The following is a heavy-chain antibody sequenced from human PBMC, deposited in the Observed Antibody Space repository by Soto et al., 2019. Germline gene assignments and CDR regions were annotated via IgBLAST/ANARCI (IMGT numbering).Heavy chain of an antibody. Sequence: GGSLRLSCAASGFTFSSYEMNWVRQAPGKGLEWVSYISSSGSTIYYADSVKGRFTISRDNAKNSLYLQMNSLRAEDTAVYYCARDLRYNSSSFYYWGQGTLVTVSS. J-gene: IGHJ4*02. CDR3: ARDLRYNSSSFYY. CDR1: GFTFSSYE. V-gene: IGHV3-48*03. D-gene: IGHD6-6*01. CDR2: ISSSGSTI.